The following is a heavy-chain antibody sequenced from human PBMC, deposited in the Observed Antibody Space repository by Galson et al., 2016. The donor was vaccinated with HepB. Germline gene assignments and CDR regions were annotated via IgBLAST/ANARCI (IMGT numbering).Heavy chain of an antibody. CDR1: GFTFSDCA. CDR2: ITSDGYGT. V-gene: IGHV3-64D*06. CDR3: VKAAGVERGRLHFDQ. J-gene: IGHJ4*02. Sequence: SLRLSCAASGFTFSDCAMHWVRQAPGKGLEYVSAITSDGYGTFYADSVKGRFTMSRDNSKNTVYLQMNSLRPEDTALYYCVKAAGVERGRLHFDQWGQGTLVTVSP. D-gene: IGHD1-1*01.